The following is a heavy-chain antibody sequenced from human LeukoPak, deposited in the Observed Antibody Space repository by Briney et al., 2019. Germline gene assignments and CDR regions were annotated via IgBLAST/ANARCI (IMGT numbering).Heavy chain of an antibody. D-gene: IGHD3-10*01. V-gene: IGHV3-23*01. CDR3: AKDEDGSGSYSNWFDP. Sequence: GGSLRLSCAASGFTFSSYAMSWVRQAPGKGLEWVSAISGSGGSTYYADSVKGRFTISRDNSTNTLYLQMNSLRAEDTAVYYCAKDEDGSGSYSNWFDPWGQGTLVTVSS. CDR1: GFTFSSYA. CDR2: ISGSGGST. J-gene: IGHJ5*02.